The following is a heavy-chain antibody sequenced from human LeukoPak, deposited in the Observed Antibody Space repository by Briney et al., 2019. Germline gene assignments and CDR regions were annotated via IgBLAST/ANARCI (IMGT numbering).Heavy chain of an antibody. V-gene: IGHV7-4-1*02. CDR2: INTNTGNP. J-gene: IGHJ4*02. CDR3: ARGGSSSWYGLYFDY. D-gene: IGHD6-13*01. Sequence: ASVKVSCKASGYTFTSYAMNWVRQAPGQGLEWMGWINTNTGNPTYAQGSTGRFVFSLDTSVSTAYLQISSLKAEDTAVYYCARGGSSSWYGLYFDYWGQGTLVTVSS. CDR1: GYTFTSYA.